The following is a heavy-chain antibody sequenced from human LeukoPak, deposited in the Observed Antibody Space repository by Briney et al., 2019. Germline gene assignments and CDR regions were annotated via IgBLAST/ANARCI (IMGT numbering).Heavy chain of an antibody. CDR3: ARSLPLLLWFREPSYYFDY. V-gene: IGHV4-34*01. CDR2: INHSGST. CDR1: GGSFSGYY. D-gene: IGHD3-10*01. J-gene: IGHJ4*02. Sequence: SETLSLTCAVYGGSFSGYYWSWIRQPPGKGLEWIGEINHSGSTNYNPSLKSRVTISVDTSKNQFSLKLSSVTAADTAVYYCARSLPLLLWFREPSYYFDYWGQGTLVTVSS.